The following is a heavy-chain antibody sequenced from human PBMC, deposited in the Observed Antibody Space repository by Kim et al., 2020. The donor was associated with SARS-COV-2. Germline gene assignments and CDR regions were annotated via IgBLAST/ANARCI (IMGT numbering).Heavy chain of an antibody. V-gene: IGHV5-51*01. D-gene: IGHD3-10*01. CDR2: T. CDR3: TISPFDAFDI. Sequence: TRYSPSLQGQVTIAADKSISTAYLQWSRLKASDTAMYYCTISPFDAFDIWGQGTMVTVSS. J-gene: IGHJ3*02.